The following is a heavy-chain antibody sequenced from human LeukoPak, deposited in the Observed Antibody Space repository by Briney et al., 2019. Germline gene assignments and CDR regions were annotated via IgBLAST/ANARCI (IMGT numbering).Heavy chain of an antibody. CDR1: GGTFISYA. CDR2: IIPIFGTA. CDR3: ASDRSFYDFWSGYFFAY. J-gene: IGHJ4*02. D-gene: IGHD3-3*01. V-gene: IGHV1-69*05. Sequence: GASVKVSCKASGGTFISYAISWVRQAPGQGLEWMGRIIPIFGTANYAQKFQGRVTITTDESTSTAYMELSSLRSEDTAVYYCASDRSFYDFWSGYFFAYWGQGTLVTVSS.